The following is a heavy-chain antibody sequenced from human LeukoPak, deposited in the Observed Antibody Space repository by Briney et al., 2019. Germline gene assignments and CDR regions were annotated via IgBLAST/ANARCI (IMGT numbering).Heavy chain of an antibody. V-gene: IGHV4-39*07. CDR2: IYYSGST. Sequence: SETLSLTCTVSGGSISSSSYYWGWIRQPPGKGLEWIGSIYYSGSTYYNPSLKSRVTISVDTSKNQFSLKLSSVTAADTAVYYCARGLYYDSSGYAFDIWGQGTMVTVSS. D-gene: IGHD3-22*01. J-gene: IGHJ3*02. CDR3: ARGLYYDSSGYAFDI. CDR1: GGSISSSSYY.